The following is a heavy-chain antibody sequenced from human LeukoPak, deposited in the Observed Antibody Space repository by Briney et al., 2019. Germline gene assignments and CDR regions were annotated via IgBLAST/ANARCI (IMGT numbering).Heavy chain of an antibody. Sequence: PSQTLSLTCTVSGGSINSDNYYWSWIRQPAGKGLEWIGRIYTSGSTNYNPSLNSRVTISLDTSKNQFSLNLSSVTAADTAVYYCVRVMNGRDCTFDIWGQGTMVTVSS. CDR3: VRVMNGRDCTFDI. V-gene: IGHV4-61*02. CDR1: GGSINSDNYY. J-gene: IGHJ3*02. CDR2: IYTSGST. D-gene: IGHD2-15*01.